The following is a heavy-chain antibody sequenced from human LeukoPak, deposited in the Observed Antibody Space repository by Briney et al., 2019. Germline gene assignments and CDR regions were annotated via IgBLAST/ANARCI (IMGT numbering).Heavy chain of an antibody. D-gene: IGHD7-27*01. CDR2: IYHSGST. CDR3: SRDVPSWGPPHYYHGMDV. Sequence: SETLSLTCTVSGGSISSGGYYWSWIRQPPGKGLEWIGYIYHSGSTYYNPSLKSRVTISVDRSKNQFSLKLSSVTAADTAVYYWSRDVPSWGPPHYYHGMDVWGQGTTVTVPS. CDR1: GGSISSGGYY. V-gene: IGHV4-30-2*01. J-gene: IGHJ6*02.